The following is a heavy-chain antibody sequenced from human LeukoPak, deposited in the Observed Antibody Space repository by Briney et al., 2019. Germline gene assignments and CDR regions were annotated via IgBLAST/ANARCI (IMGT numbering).Heavy chain of an antibody. J-gene: IGHJ6*03. CDR3: AKVGPSLVRGLIRGGARYYYNYMDV. V-gene: IGHV3-23*01. CDR2: ISGNGGST. D-gene: IGHD3-10*01. CDR1: GFTFSSYG. Sequence: GGSLRLSCAASGFTFSSYGMSWVRQAPGKGLEWVSAISGNGGSTYYADSVKGRFAISRDTSKNTLYLQMNSLRAEDTAVYYCAKVGPSLVRGLIRGGARYYYNYMDVWGKGTTVTISS.